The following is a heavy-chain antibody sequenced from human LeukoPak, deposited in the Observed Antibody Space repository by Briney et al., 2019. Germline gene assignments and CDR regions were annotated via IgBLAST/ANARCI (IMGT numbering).Heavy chain of an antibody. CDR1: GGSFSGYY. CDR3: ARGGDYYDSSGPPYAFDI. V-gene: IGHV4-34*01. CDR2: INHSGST. D-gene: IGHD3-22*01. Sequence: PSETLSLTCAVYGGSFSGYYWSWIRQPPGKGLEWIGEINHSGSTNYNPSLKSRVTISVDTSKNQFSLKLSSVTAADTAVYYCARGGDYYDSSGPPYAFDIWGKGTMVTVSS. J-gene: IGHJ3*02.